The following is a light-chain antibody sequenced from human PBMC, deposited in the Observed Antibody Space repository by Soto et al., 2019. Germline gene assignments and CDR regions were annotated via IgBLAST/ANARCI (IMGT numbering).Light chain of an antibody. CDR1: QSVSSIY. Sequence: EIVLTQSPGTLSLSPGERATLSCRASQSVSSIYLAWYQHKPGQAPRLLIYSASSRATGIPDRFSGSGSGTYYTHTISRLEPEDFAVYYCQQYVNSPPFTFGQGTKLEIK. J-gene: IGKJ2*01. CDR3: QQYVNSPPFT. CDR2: SAS. V-gene: IGKV3-20*01.